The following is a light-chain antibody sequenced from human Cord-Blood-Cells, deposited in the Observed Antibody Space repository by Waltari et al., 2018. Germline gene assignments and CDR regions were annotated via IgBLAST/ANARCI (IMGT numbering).Light chain of an antibody. J-gene: IGLJ1*01. CDR2: EVS. Sequence: QSALTQPASVSGSPGQSITIPCTGTRSDVGGYTYVSWYHQHPGKAPKLKIDEVSNRPSGVSNRFSGSKSGNTASLTISGLQAEDEADYYCSSYTSSGTRVFGTGTKVTVL. CDR3: SSYTSSGTRV. V-gene: IGLV2-14*01. CDR1: RSDVGGYTY.